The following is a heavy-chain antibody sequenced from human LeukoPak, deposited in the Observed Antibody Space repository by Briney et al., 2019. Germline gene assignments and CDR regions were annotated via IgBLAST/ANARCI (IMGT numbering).Heavy chain of an antibody. V-gene: IGHV1-2*02. D-gene: IGHD2-2*01. CDR3: ARDHPLSSTSGFDY. J-gene: IGHJ4*02. CDR2: INPNSGGT. Sequence: ASVKVSCKASGYTFTGYYMHWVRQAPGQGLEWMGWINPNSGGTNYAQKFQGRVTMTRDTSISTAYMELSRLRSDDTAVYYCARDHPLSSTSGFDYWGQGTLVTVSS. CDR1: GYTFTGYY.